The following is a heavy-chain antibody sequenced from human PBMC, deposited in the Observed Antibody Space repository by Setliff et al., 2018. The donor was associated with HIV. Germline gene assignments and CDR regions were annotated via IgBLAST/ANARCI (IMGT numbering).Heavy chain of an antibody. CDR1: RSTFNSHT. Sequence: SVKVSCKASRSTFNSHTINWVRQAPGQGLDWMGRIIPILGVENYAQRFQGKVTITADKSTSTAYMELTSLRFDDTAMYYCVRGVQSPPHYSYYYMDVWGEGTMVTSP. D-gene: IGHD3-3*01. V-gene: IGHV1-69*02. CDR3: VRGVQSPPHYSYYYMDV. CDR2: IIPILGVE. J-gene: IGHJ6*03.